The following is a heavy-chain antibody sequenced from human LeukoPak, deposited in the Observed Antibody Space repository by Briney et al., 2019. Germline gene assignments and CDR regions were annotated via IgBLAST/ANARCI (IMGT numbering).Heavy chain of an antibody. CDR3: AGASFYDFWSGYRYYFDY. J-gene: IGHJ4*02. CDR2: IYYSGST. CDR1: GGSISSGDYY. V-gene: IGHV4-30-4*08. D-gene: IGHD3-3*01. Sequence: SETLSLTCTVSGGSISSGDYYWSWIRQPPGKGLEWIGYIYYSGSTYYNPSLKSRVTISVDTSKNQFSLKLSSVTAADTAVYYCAGASFYDFWSGYRYYFDYWGQGTLVTVSS.